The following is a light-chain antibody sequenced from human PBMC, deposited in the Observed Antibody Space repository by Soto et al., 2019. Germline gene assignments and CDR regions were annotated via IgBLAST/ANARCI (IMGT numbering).Light chain of an antibody. CDR2: GVS. J-gene: IGKJ4*02. CDR1: HSISSW. V-gene: IGKV1-5*01. CDR3: QQYDSYPLT. Sequence: DIHLTQSPSALSASVGDRATITCRASHSISSWLAWYQQKPGKAPKLLIYGVSTLESGVPSRFSGSGSGTEFTLTISSLEPEDFAAYYCQQYDSYPLTFGEGTKVDIK.